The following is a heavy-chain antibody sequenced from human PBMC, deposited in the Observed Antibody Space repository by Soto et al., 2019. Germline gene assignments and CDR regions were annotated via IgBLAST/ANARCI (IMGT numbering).Heavy chain of an antibody. CDR2: IYYSGIT. J-gene: IGHJ5*02. D-gene: IGHD3-22*01. CDR1: GGSIDGGGYC. Sequence: PSETLSLSCAVSGGSIDGGGYCWRWIRQPPGKGLEWIGTIYYSGITFYTPSLKSRVTISVDTSNNQFSLKLSSVTAADTAVYYCARQASGYYYGWFDPWGQGTLVTVSS. V-gene: IGHV4-30-2*03. CDR3: ARQASGYYYGWFDP.